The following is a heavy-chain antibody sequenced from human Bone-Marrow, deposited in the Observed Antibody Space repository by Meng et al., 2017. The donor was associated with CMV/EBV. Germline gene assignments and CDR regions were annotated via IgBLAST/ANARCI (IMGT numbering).Heavy chain of an antibody. D-gene: IGHD5-24*01. V-gene: IGHV1-69*05. J-gene: IGHJ5*02. CDR3: ARGPWGEMATISMFVA. Sequence: SVKVSCKASGGTFSSYAISWVRQAPGQGLEWMGGIIPIFGTANYAQKFQGRVTITTDESTSTAYMELSSLRSEDTAVYYCARGPWGEMATISMFVAWGQGTLVNVSS. CDR2: IIPIFGTA. CDR1: GGTFSSYA.